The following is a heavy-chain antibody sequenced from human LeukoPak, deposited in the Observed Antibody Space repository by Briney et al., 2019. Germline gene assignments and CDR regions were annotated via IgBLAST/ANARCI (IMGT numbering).Heavy chain of an antibody. J-gene: IGHJ3*02. CDR3: ARDPRDGYNSHFAI. D-gene: IGHD5-24*01. CDR2: IYSGGST. V-gene: IGHV3-53*01. CDR1: GFTVSSNY. Sequence: QPGGSLRLSCAASGFTVSSNYMSWVRQAPGKGLEWVSVIYSGGSTYYADSVKGRFTISRDNSKNTLYLQMNSLRAEDTAVYYCARDPRDGYNSHFAIWGQGTMVTVSS.